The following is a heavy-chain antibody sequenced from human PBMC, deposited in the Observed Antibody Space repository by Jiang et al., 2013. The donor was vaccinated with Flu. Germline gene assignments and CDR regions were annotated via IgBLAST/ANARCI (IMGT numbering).Heavy chain of an antibody. CDR2: IYPGDSDT. D-gene: IGHD6-6*01. Sequence: GAEVKKPGESLKISCKGSGYSFTSYWIGWVRQMPGKGLEWMGIIYPGDSDTRYSPSFQGQVTISADKSISTAYLQWSSLKASDTAMYYCARPVLGIAARPTHFDYWGQGTLVTVSS. CDR3: ARPVLGIAARPTHFDY. J-gene: IGHJ4*02. CDR1: GYSFTSYW. V-gene: IGHV5-51*03.